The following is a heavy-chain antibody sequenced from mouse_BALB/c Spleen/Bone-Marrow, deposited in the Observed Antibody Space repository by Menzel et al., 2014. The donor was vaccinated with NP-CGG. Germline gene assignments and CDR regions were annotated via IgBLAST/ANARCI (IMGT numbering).Heavy chain of an antibody. CDR2: ISGGGRYT. Sequence: EVMLVESGGGLVKSGGSLKLSCAASGFTFXSYGMSWVRQTPEKRLEWVATISGGGRYTFYPDSVKGRLPISRDNAKNILFLRLSRLTLEYSALYFCSSHAYYDHREVWFVYCGQGTL. D-gene: IGHD2-4*01. CDR3: SSHAYYDHREVWFVY. J-gene: IGHJ3*01. CDR1: GFTFXSYG. V-gene: IGHV5-9-2*01.